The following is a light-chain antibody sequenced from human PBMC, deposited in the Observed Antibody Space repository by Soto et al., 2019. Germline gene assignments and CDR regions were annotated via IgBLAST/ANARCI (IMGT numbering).Light chain of an antibody. Sequence: EIVLTQSPGTLSLSPGERATLSCRASQSVSSSYLAWYQQKPGQAPRLLIYDASSRATGIPDRFSGSGSGTDFTLTISRLEPEDFAVYYCQQYGSSWGTFGQGTKLEIK. CDR2: DAS. J-gene: IGKJ2*01. V-gene: IGKV3-20*01. CDR1: QSVSSSY. CDR3: QQYGSSWGT.